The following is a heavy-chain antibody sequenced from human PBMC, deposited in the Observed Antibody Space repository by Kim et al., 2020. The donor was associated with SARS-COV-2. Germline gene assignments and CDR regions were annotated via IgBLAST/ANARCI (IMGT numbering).Heavy chain of an antibody. Sequence: SETLSLTCAVYGGSFSGYYWSWIRQPPGKGLEWIGEINHSGSTNYNPSLKSRVTISVDTSKNQFSLKLSSVTAADTAVYYCARGRMVRIRGYSYGFAKAEYFDYWGQGTLVTVSS. CDR3: ARGRMVRIRGYSYGFAKAEYFDY. CDR2: INHSGST. D-gene: IGHD5-18*01. CDR1: GGSFSGYY. V-gene: IGHV4-34*01. J-gene: IGHJ4*02.